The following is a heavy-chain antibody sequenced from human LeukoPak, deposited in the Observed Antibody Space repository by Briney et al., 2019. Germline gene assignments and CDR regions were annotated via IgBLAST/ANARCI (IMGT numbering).Heavy chain of an antibody. CDR2: ISGSGGST. J-gene: IGHJ4*02. V-gene: IGHV3-23*01. CDR1: GFTFSSYA. D-gene: IGHD3-3*01. Sequence: GGSLRLSCAASGFTFSSYAMSWVRQAPGKGLKWVSAISGSGGSTYYADSVKGRFTISRDNSKNTLYLQMNSLRAEDTAVYYCAKSESGYPLLFDYWGQGTLVTVSS. CDR3: AKSESGYPLLFDY.